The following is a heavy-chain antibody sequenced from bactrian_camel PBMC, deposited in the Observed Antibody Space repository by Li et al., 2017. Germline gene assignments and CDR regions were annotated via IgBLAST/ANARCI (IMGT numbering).Heavy chain of an antibody. CDR3: AAGQCFLGVGKLGNRRNYDY. CDR2: IDSDGHT. J-gene: IGHJ4*01. CDR1: ICGDGMCC. D-gene: IGHD5*01. V-gene: IGHV3S53*01. Sequence: VQLVESGGGSVQAGGSLRLSCVASICGDGMCCMAWFRQAPGKQREGVGFIDSDGHTSYADFVKGRFTISQDNSKKTLYLQMNTLKPEDSAMYYCAAGQCFLGVGKLGNRRNYDYWGQGTQVTVS.